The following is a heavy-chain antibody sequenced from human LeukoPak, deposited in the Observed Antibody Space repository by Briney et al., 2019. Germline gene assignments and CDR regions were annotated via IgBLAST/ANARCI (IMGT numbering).Heavy chain of an antibody. V-gene: IGHV4-59*08. CDR3: ARHPRGGSDY. J-gene: IGHJ4*02. CDR2: IYYSGST. Sequence: PSETLSLTCTVSGGSISVYYWSWIRQPPGKGLEWIGYIYYSGSTNYNPSLKSRVTISVDTSKNQFSLKLSSVTAADTAVYYCARHPRGGSDYWGQGTLVTVSS. D-gene: IGHD3-16*01. CDR1: GGSISVYY.